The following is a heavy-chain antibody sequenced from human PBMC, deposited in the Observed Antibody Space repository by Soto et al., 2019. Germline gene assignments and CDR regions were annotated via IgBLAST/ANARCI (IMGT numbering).Heavy chain of an antibody. V-gene: IGHV3-23*01. Sequence: ELQLLESGGGFVQPGGSLRLSCTASGFGLSTYAISWVRQAPGKGLEWVSVISANSGNTDYADSVKGRFTISRDKSENTVFLQMNLLRAEDTAVYYCALPSCGGDCYSPFDYWGQGTLVTVSS. CDR1: GFGLSTYA. D-gene: IGHD2-21*02. CDR3: ALPSCGGDCYSPFDY. J-gene: IGHJ4*02. CDR2: ISANSGNT.